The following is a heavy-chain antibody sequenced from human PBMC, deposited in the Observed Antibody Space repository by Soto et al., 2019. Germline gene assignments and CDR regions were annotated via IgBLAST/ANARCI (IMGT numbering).Heavy chain of an antibody. V-gene: IGHV3-11*01. D-gene: IGHD1-7*01. Sequence: PGGSLRLSCAASGFTFSDCSMSWIRQAPGKGLEWVSYISSSGTTIFYADSLRGRFTISRDNAKKSLYLQMNSLRGEDTAVYYFAREPSNWNYCFDYWGQGTLVTVSS. CDR2: ISSSGTTI. CDR3: AREPSNWNYCFDY. J-gene: IGHJ4*02. CDR1: GFTFSDCS.